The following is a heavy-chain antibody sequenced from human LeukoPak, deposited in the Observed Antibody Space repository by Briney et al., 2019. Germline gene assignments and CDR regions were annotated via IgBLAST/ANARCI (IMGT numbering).Heavy chain of an antibody. CDR2: IKQDGSEK. CDR1: GFTFSSYW. CDR3: AGAVAGYYYYGMDV. D-gene: IGHD6-19*01. Sequence: GGSLRLFCAASGFTFSSYWMSWVRQAPGKGLEWVANIKQDGSEKYYVDSVKGRFTISRDNAKNSLYLQMNSLRAEDTAVYYCAGAVAGYYYYGMDVWGQGTTVTVSS. J-gene: IGHJ6*02. V-gene: IGHV3-7*01.